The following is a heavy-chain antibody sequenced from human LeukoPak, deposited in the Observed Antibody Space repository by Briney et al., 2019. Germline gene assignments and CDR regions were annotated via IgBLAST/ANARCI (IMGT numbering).Heavy chain of an antibody. J-gene: IGHJ4*02. CDR2: IYPGDSDT. CDR3: ARQDIAARPPEGY. D-gene: IGHD6-6*01. CDR1: GYSFTSYW. V-gene: IGHV5-51*01. Sequence: GESLQISCKGSGYSFTSYWIGWVRQMPGKGLEWMGIIYPGDSDTRYSPSFQGQVTFSADKSISTAYLQWSSLKASDTAMYYCARQDIAARPPEGYWGQGTLVIVSS.